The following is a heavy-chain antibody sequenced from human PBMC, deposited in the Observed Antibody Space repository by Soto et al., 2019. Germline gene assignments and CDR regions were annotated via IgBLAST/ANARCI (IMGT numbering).Heavy chain of an antibody. Sequence: HPGGSLRLSCAASGFTFSSYAMSWVRQAPGKGLEWVSAISGSGGSTYYADSVKGRFTISRDNSKNTLYLQMNSLRAEDTAVYYCAKDKGLYSSSWYDYWGQGTLVTVSS. CDR1: GFTFSSYA. J-gene: IGHJ4*02. CDR3: AKDKGLYSSSWYDY. D-gene: IGHD6-13*01. CDR2: ISGSGGST. V-gene: IGHV3-23*01.